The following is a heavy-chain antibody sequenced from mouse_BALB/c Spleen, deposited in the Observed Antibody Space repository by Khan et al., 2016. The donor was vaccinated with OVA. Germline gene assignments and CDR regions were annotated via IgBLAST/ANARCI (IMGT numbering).Heavy chain of an antibody. CDR1: GFNIKDYY. V-gene: IGHV14-1*02. J-gene: IGHJ3*01. CDR2: IDPENGDT. D-gene: IGHD2-3*01. CDR3: ARDGYSPWFAY. Sequence: EVQLQESGAELVRPGALVKLSCKASGFNIKDYYMHWVKQRPEQGLVWIGRIDPENGDTIYDPKFQGKASITSDTSSNTAYLQLNSLTSEDTAVYYCARDGYSPWFAYWGQGTLVTVSA.